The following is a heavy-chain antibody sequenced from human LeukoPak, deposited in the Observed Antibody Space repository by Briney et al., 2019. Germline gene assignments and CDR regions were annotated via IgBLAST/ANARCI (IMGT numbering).Heavy chain of an antibody. Sequence: GGSLRLSCAASGFTFSSYWMHWVRQAPGKGLVWVSRINSDGSSTSYADSVKGRFTISRDNAKNTLYLQMNSLRAEDTAVYYCARSGYSDWFYHWGQGTLVTVSS. CDR2: INSDGSST. CDR1: GFTFSSYW. D-gene: IGHD2-21*01. V-gene: IGHV3-74*01. CDR3: ARSGYSDWFYH. J-gene: IGHJ5*02.